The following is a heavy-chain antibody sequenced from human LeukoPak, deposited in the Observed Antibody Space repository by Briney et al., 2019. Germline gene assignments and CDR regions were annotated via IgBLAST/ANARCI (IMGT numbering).Heavy chain of an antibody. CDR2: INPNSGDT. Sequence: ASVKVSCKTSGYTFSDYYIHWIRQAPGQGLEWVGWINPNSGDTGYAQKFQGRVTVTRDTSISTAYMELGRLRSDDTAVYYCARGFGPAAMNYYMDVWGKGTTVTISS. J-gene: IGHJ6*03. D-gene: IGHD2-2*01. CDR1: GYTFSDYY. CDR3: ARGFGPAAMNYYMDV. V-gene: IGHV1-2*02.